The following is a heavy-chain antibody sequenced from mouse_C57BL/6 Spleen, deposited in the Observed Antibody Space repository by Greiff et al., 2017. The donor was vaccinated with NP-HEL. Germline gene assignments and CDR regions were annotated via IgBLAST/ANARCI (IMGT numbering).Heavy chain of an antibody. V-gene: IGHV5-9*01. J-gene: IGHJ2*01. CDR1: GFTFSSYT. D-gene: IGHD1-1*01. CDR3: ARTSITLDY. Sequence: EVQVVESGGGLVKPGGSLKLSCAASGFTFSSYTMSWVRQTPEKRLEWVATISGGGGNTYYPDSVKGRFTISRDNAKNTLYLQMSSLRSEDTALYYCARTSITLDYWGQGTTLTVSS. CDR2: ISGGGGNT.